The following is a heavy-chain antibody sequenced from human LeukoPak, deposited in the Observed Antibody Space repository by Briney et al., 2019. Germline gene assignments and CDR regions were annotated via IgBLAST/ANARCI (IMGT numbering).Heavy chain of an antibody. D-gene: IGHD6-13*01. Sequence: PGGSLRLSCAASGFTFDDYAMHWVRQAPGKGLEWVSGISWNSGSIGYADSVKGRFTISRDNAKNSLYLQMNSLRAEDTAVYYCARDPFSSSCFDYWGQGTLVTVSS. CDR1: GFTFDDYA. CDR3: ARDPFSSSCFDY. J-gene: IGHJ4*02. V-gene: IGHV3-9*01. CDR2: ISWNSGSI.